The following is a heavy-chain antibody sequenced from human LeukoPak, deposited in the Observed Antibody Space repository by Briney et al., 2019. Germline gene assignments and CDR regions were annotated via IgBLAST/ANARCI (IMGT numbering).Heavy chain of an antibody. V-gene: IGHV3-30-3*01. CDR2: ISYDGSNK. J-gene: IGHJ4*02. CDR1: GFTFSSYA. CDR3: VRENNDYGDLNNFDY. Sequence: GRSLRLSCAASGFTFSSYAMHWVRQAPGKGLEWVAVISYDGSNKYYADSVKGRFTISRDNSKNTLYLQMNSLRAEDTAVYYCVRENNDYGDLNNFDYWGQGTLVTVSS. D-gene: IGHD4-17*01.